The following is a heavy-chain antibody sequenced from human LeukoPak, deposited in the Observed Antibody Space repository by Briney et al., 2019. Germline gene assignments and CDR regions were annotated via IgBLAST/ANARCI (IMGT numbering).Heavy chain of an antibody. CDR3: SRGVGATDS. J-gene: IGHJ4*02. D-gene: IGHD1-26*01. CDR2: ITSDGSST. V-gene: IGHV3-74*01. Sequence: SGGSLRLSCTASGFTFSSYWMHWVRQAPGKGLVWVSRITSDGSSTSHADSVKGRFTISRDNAKNTLYLQMNSLRAEDTAVYYCSRGVGATDSWGQGTLVTVFS. CDR1: GFTFSSYW.